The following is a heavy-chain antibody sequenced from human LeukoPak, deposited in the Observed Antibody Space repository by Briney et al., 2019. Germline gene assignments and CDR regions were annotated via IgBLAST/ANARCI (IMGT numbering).Heavy chain of an antibody. CDR2: INRGGIT. J-gene: IGHJ5*02. V-gene: IGHV4-34*01. D-gene: IGHD2-2*01. CDR1: GGSLSGYY. CDR3: ARSEDCGSSSYYWFDP. Sequence: SETLSLTCAVYGGSLSGYYWSWIRQSPGKGLEWIGEINRGGITKYNPSLKSRVTISLGTSYNQFSLKLTSVTAADTAMYYCARSEDCGSSSYYWFDPWGQGTLVTVSS.